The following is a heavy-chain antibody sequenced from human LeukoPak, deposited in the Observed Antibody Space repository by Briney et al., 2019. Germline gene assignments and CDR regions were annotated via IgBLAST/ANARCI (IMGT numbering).Heavy chain of an antibody. D-gene: IGHD2-2*01. CDR2: IRHDGSIK. Sequence: GGSLRLSCAASGFTFSTYAMHWVRQAPGQGLDWVAFIRHDGSIKYYADSVKGRFTISRDNSKNTLYLQMNSLRAEDTAVYYCVKTSGGVVVPAAIDYWGQGTLVTVSS. V-gene: IGHV3-30*02. CDR3: VKTSGGVVVPAAIDY. CDR1: GFTFSTYA. J-gene: IGHJ4*02.